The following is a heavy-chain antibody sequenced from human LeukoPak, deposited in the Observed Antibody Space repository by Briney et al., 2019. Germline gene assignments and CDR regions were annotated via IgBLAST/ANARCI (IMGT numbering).Heavy chain of an antibody. Sequence: PSETLSLTCAVYGGSFSDYDWSWIRQPPGKGLEWIGEINQSGSTNCDPSLKSRVSMSIDTSKNQFSLKLSSVTAADTAVYYCARSGSYSGPYVYWGQGTVVTVSS. V-gene: IGHV4-34*01. CDR2: INQSGST. J-gene: IGHJ4*02. CDR3: ARSGSYSGPYVY. D-gene: IGHD1-26*01. CDR1: GGSFSDYD.